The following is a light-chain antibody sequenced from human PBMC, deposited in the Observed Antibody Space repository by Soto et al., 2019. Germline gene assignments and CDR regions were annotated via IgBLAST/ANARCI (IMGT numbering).Light chain of an antibody. CDR1: QSISSY. CDR3: QQSYSTPLM. V-gene: IGKV1-39*01. Sequence: DIPMTQSPSSLSASVGDRVTITCRASQSISSYLNWYQQKPGKAPKLLIYAASSLQSGFPSRFSGSGSGTDFTLSISSLQPEDFATYFCQQSYSTPLMFGQGTKVEIK. CDR2: AAS. J-gene: IGKJ1*01.